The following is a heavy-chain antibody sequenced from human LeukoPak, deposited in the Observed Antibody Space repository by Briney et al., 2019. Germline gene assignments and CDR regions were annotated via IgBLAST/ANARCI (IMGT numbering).Heavy chain of an antibody. CDR2: IYTSGST. D-gene: IGHD1-26*01. J-gene: IGHJ6*03. Sequence: PSETLSLTCTVSGGSISSYYWSWIRQPAGKGLEWIGRIYTSGSTNYNPSLKSRVTMSVDTSKNQFSLKLSSVTAADTAVYFCARDTLVGGTWNYYYYMDVWGKGTTVTISS. CDR1: GGSISSYY. CDR3: ARDTLVGGTWNYYYYMDV. V-gene: IGHV4-4*07.